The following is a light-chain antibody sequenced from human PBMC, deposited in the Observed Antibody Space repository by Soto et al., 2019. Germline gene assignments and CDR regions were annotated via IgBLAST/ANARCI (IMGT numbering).Light chain of an antibody. CDR1: QSMSSSD. V-gene: IGKV3-20*01. J-gene: IGKJ5*01. CDR3: QQYGSAPPNT. Sequence: EIVLTQSPGTLSLSPGERATLSCRDSQSMSSSDLAWYQHKPGQAPRLLIYGVSSRATGIPDRFSGSGSGTDFILTISRLEPEDFAVYYCQQYGSAPPNTFGQGTRLEIK. CDR2: GVS.